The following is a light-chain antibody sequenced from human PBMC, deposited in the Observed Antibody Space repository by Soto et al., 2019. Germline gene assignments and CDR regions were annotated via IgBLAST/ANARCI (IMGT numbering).Light chain of an antibody. CDR1: SSDVGGYNC. Sequence: QSVLTQPPSASGSPGQSVTISCTGTSSDVGGYNCVCWYQQHPGKAPKLMISEVSKRPSGVPDRFSGSKSGNTASLTVSGLQAEDEADYYCSSYAGSNNPWVFGGGTKLTVL. V-gene: IGLV2-8*01. CDR3: SSYAGSNNPWV. J-gene: IGLJ3*02. CDR2: EVS.